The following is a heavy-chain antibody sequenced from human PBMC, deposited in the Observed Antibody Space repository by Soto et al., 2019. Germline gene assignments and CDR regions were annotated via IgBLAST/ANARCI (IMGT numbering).Heavy chain of an antibody. D-gene: IGHD3-10*01. CDR1: GYTFTSYG. J-gene: IGHJ6*02. CDR2: IGAYNGNT. V-gene: IGHV1-18*01. Sequence: ASVKVSCKASGYTFTSYGISWVRQAPGQGLEWMGWIGAYNGNTNYAQKLQGRVTMTTDTSTSTAYMELRSLRSDDTAVYYCAFSPRRGWYYYYGMDVWGQGTTVTVSS. CDR3: AFSPRRGWYYYYGMDV.